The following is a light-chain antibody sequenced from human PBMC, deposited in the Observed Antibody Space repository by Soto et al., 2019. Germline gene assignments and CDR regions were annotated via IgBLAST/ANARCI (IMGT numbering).Light chain of an antibody. J-gene: IGKJ3*01. Sequence: EIVLTQSPGTLSLSPGDRATLSCRASQPVTRNYLAWYQHVPGQAPRLLIYGASIRATGVPDRFSGSGSETDFALTISRLEPEDFAVYYCQQYCRIPQMTFGPGTKVDFK. CDR3: QQYCRIPQMT. V-gene: IGKV3-20*01. CDR2: GAS. CDR1: QPVTRNY.